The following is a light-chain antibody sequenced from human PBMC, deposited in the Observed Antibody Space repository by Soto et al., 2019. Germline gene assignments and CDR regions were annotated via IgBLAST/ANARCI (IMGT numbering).Light chain of an antibody. CDR2: GAS. CDR1: QGINSY. V-gene: IGKV1-9*01. Sequence: DIQLTQSPSFLSSSLGDSVTVTCRASQGINSYLAWYQQKTGKAPKILIYGASTRATGIPDRFSGSGSGTDLTLTISRLEPEDFAVYYCQKYGSSPITCGQGTRLEIK. CDR3: QKYGSSPIT. J-gene: IGKJ5*01.